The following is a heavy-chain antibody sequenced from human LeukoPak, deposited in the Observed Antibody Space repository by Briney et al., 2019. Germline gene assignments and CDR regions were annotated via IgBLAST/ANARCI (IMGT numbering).Heavy chain of an antibody. V-gene: IGHV3-21*01. Sequence: GGSPRLSCAASGFTFSSYNMNWVRQAPGKGLEWVSSISSSGSYINYADSVKGRFTISRDNTKNSLYLQMNSLRVEDTAVYYCARISDCSGGSCYSKNYWGQGTLVTVSS. CDR3: ARISDCSGGSCYSKNY. J-gene: IGHJ4*02. CDR1: GFTFSSYN. CDR2: ISSSGSYI. D-gene: IGHD2-15*01.